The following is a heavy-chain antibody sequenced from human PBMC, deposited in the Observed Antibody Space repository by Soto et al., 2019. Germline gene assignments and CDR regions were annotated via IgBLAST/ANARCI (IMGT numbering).Heavy chain of an antibody. J-gene: IGHJ5*02. D-gene: IGHD3-22*01. V-gene: IGHV5-51*01. CDR1: GYKFTSSW. CDR3: ARKDKSGYFNWFDP. CDR2: IFPSDSDT. Sequence: GESLKLSCRTSGYKFTSSWSAWVRQMPGKGLEWMGIIFPSDSDTRYSPSFQGQVTISADRSTSTVFLQWASLKASDTAVYFCARKDKSGYFNWFDPWGQGTLVTVSS.